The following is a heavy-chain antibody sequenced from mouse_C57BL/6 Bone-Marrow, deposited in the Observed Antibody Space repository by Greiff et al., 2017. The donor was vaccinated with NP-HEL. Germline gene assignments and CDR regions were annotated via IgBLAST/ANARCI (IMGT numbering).Heavy chain of an antibody. D-gene: IGHD1-1*01. Sequence: QVQLKQPGAELVMPGASVKLSCKASGYTFTSYWMHWVKQRPGQGLEWIGEIDPSDSYTNYNQKFKGKSTLTVDKSSSTAYMQLSSLTSEDSAVYYCARRRRSYTGFAYWGQGTLVTVSA. CDR3: ARRRRSYTGFAY. V-gene: IGHV1-69*01. J-gene: IGHJ3*01. CDR1: GYTFTSYW. CDR2: IDPSDSYT.